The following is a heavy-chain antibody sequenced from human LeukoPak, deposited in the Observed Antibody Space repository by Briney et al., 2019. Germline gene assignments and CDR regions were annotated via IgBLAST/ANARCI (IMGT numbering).Heavy chain of an antibody. V-gene: IGHV4-59*08. CDR3: ARSSEYFQH. D-gene: IGHD6-6*01. CDR1: GGPISNHY. J-gene: IGHJ1*01. CDR2: IYYSGST. Sequence: SETLSLTCTVSGGPISNHYWNWIRQPPGKGLEWIGYIYYSGSTNYNPSLKSRVTISVDTSKNQFSLKLSSVTAADTAVYYCARSSEYFQHWGQGTLVTVSS.